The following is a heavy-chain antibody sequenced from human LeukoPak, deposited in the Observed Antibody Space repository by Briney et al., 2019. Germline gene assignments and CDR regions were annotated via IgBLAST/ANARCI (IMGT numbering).Heavy chain of an antibody. D-gene: IGHD4-11*01. CDR2: INSDGITT. J-gene: IGHJ3*02. CDR1: GFTFSSYW. Sequence: GGSLRLSCAASGFTFSSYWMHWVRQAPGKGLVWVSRINSDGITTSYADSVKGRVTLSRDNANNSLYLQMDSLRDEDTAIYYCARDTLEYSNSPDAFDIWGQGTMVTVSS. V-gene: IGHV3-74*01. CDR3: ARDTLEYSNSPDAFDI.